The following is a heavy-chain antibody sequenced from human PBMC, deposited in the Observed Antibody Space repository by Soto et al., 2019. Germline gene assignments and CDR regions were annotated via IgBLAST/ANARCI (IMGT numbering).Heavy chain of an antibody. J-gene: IGHJ4*02. CDR3: AKASGWFGEFDY. D-gene: IGHD3-10*01. V-gene: IGHV3-23*01. Sequence: AASGFTVSSYAMSWVRQSPGEGLEWVSAISGSGGRTYYADSVKGRFTISRDNSKNTLYLQMNSLRAEDTAVYYCAKASGWFGEFDYWGQGTLVTVSS. CDR2: ISGSGGRT. CDR1: GFTVSSYA.